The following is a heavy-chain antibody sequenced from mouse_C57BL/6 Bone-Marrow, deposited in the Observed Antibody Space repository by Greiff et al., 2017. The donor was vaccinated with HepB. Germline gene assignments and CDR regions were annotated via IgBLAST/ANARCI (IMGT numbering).Heavy chain of an antibody. CDR3: ARREPDYYVSSFTWYFDV. CDR2: ISSCCSYT. CDR1: GFTFRSYG. D-gene: IGHD1-1*01. J-gene: IGHJ1*03. V-gene: IGHV5-6*02. Sequence: EVKLMESGGDLVKPGGSLKLSCSASGFTFRSYGMSWVRQTPDKRLEWVATISSCCSYTYYPYSVKGRFTISSDNAKNPLYLQMSSLKSEDTAMYYCARREPDYYVSSFTWYFDVWGTGTTVTVSS.